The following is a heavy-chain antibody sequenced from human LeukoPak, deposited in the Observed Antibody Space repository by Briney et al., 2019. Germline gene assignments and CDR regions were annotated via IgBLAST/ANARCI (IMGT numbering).Heavy chain of an antibody. D-gene: IGHD2-21*01. CDR2: ISGSGGST. Sequence: GGSLRLSCAASGFTFTSYAMSWVRQVSGKGLEWVSVISGSGGSTYYADSVKGRFTISRDNSKNTLYLQMKSLRAEDAAVYFCAKAPVTSCRGAYCYPFDSWGQGTLVTVSS. J-gene: IGHJ4*02. V-gene: IGHV3-23*01. CDR3: AKAPVTSCRGAYCYPFDS. CDR1: GFTFTSYA.